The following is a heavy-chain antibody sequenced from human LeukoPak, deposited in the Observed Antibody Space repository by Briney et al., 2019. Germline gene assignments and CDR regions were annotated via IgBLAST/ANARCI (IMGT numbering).Heavy chain of an antibody. CDR3: ARLAYDIPRPLYYYMDV. J-gene: IGHJ6*03. CDR2: FYYSGST. V-gene: IGHV4-39*01. CDR1: GGSISSSSYY. D-gene: IGHD3-9*01. Sequence: PSETLSLTCTVSGGSISSSSYYWGWIRQSPGKGLEWIGSFYYSGSTYYNPSLKSRVTISVDTSKNQFSLKLSSVTAADTAVYYCARLAYDIPRPLYYYMDVWGKGITVTISS.